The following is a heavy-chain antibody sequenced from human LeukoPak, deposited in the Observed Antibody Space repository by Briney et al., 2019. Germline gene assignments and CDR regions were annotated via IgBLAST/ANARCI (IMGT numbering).Heavy chain of an antibody. J-gene: IGHJ4*02. V-gene: IGHV3-23*01. CDR3: ARRGEGY. CDR1: GFSFSTNV. Sequence: GGSLRLSCAVSGFSFSTNVMLWVRQAPGKGLEWVSTINSNGVSTFYADSVKGRFTTFRDNSKNTLFLQMSSLRLDDTARYYCARRGEGYWGQGSLVTVSS. CDR2: INSNGVST. D-gene: IGHD3-10*01.